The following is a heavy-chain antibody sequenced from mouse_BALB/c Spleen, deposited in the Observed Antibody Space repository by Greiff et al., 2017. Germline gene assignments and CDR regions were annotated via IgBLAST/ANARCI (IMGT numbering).Heavy chain of an antibody. Sequence: QVQLQQPGAELVKPGASVKLSCKASGYTFTSYYMYWVKQRPGQGLEWIGGINPSNGGTNFNEKFKSKATLTVDKSSSTAYMQLSSLTSEDSAVYYCARSLYDGYLRGYFDVWGAGTTVTVSS. CDR3: ARSLYDGYLRGYFDV. J-gene: IGHJ1*01. CDR2: INPSNGGT. CDR1: GYTFTSYY. V-gene: IGHV1S81*02. D-gene: IGHD2-3*01.